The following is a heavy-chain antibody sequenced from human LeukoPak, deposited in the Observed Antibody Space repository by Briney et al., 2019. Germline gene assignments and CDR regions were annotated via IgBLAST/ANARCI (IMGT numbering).Heavy chain of an antibody. V-gene: IGHV4-39*07. D-gene: IGHD6-19*01. J-gene: IGHJ4*02. Sequence: SETLSLTCTVSGGSISSYYWGWIRQPPGKGLEWIGSIYYSGSTYYNPSLKSRVTISVDTSKNQFSLKLSSVTAADTAVYYCARLAVAGVYYFDYWGQGTLVTVSS. CDR1: GGSISSYY. CDR3: ARLAVAGVYYFDY. CDR2: IYYSGST.